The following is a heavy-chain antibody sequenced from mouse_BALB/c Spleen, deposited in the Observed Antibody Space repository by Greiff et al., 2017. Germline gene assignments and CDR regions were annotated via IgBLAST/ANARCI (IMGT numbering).Heavy chain of an antibody. CDR3: TRDGYYGSSYDRYCDV. D-gene: IGHD1-1*01. J-gene: IGHJ1*01. CDR2: ISSGGSYT. Sequence: DVQLVESGGGLVKPGGSLKLSCAASGFTFSSYTMSWVRQTPEKRLEWVATISSGGSYTYYPDSVKGRFTISRDNAKNTLYLQMSSLKSEDTAMYYCTRDGYYGSSYDRYCDVWGAGTTVTVSS. CDR1: GFTFSSYT. V-gene: IGHV5-6-4*01.